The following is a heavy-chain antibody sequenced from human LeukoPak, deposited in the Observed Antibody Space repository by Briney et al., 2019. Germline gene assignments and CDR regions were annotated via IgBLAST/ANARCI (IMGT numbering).Heavy chain of an antibody. CDR2: IYYSGST. J-gene: IGHJ4*02. V-gene: IGHV4-59*08. CDR1: GGSISSSY. Sequence: SETLSLTCTVSGGSISSSYWSWIRQAPGKGLEWIGYIYYSGSTSYNPSLKSRVTISVDTSKNQFSLELTSVTAADTAVYYCARHASRYNSSGYYYFDYWGQGTLVTVSS. CDR3: ARHASRYNSSGYYYFDY. D-gene: IGHD3-22*01.